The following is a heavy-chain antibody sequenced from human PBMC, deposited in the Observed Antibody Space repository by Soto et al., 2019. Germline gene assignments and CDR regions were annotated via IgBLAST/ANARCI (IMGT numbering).Heavy chain of an antibody. J-gene: IGHJ4*02. CDR3: TCKQWRTSNTTYYVDY. V-gene: IGHV4-39*01. Sequence: SETLSLTCTVSGHSISSSNYYWGWIRQPPGKGLEWIGSIFYSGLTYDNPSLKSRVTMSVDRSKNQFSLRLSSVTAADTGVYYCTCKQWRTSNTTYYVDYWGQGTQVTVSS. D-gene: IGHD6-19*01. CDR2: IFYSGLT. CDR1: GHSISSSNYY.